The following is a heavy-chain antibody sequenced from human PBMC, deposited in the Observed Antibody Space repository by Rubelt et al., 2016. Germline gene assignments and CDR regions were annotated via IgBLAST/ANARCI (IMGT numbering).Heavy chain of an antibody. CDR1: GFTFSSYA. V-gene: IGHV3-23*04. CDR3: ARDNEVVAAEGNWFDP. CDR2: ISGSGGST. D-gene: IGHD2-15*01. Sequence: EVQMVESGGGVVRPGGSLRLSCAASGFTFSSYAMSWVRQAPGKGLEWVSAISGSGGSTYYASSVKGRFTIARDNSKNTLYLQMNSLRAEDTAVYYCARDNEVVAAEGNWFDPWGQGTLVTVSS. J-gene: IGHJ5*02.